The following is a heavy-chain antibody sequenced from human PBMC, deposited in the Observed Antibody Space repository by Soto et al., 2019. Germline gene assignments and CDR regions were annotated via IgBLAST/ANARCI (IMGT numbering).Heavy chain of an antibody. CDR2: IYWDDDK. D-gene: IGHD6-13*01. J-gene: IGHJ6*02. CDR1: GFSLSTSGVG. Sequence: QITLKESGPTLVKPTQTLTLTCTFSGFSLSTSGVGVGWIRQPPGKALEWLALIYWDDDKRYSPSLKSRLTITKDTSNNQVVLTMTNMDPVDTATYYCAHTRISSSWYDYYYGMDVWGQGTTVTVSS. CDR3: AHTRISSSWYDYYYGMDV. V-gene: IGHV2-5*02.